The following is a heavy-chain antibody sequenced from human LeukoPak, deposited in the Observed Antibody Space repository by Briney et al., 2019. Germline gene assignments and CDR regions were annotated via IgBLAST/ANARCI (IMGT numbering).Heavy chain of an antibody. Sequence: PGGSLRLSCAASGFTFSSYAMNWVRQAPGKGLEYVSAISSNGGSTYYANSVKGRFTISRDNSKNTLYLQMGSLRAEDMAVYYCAVGVVAAVGAFDIWGQGTMVTVSS. CDR1: GFTFSSYA. CDR2: ISSNGGST. D-gene: IGHD2-15*01. CDR3: AVGVVAAVGAFDI. V-gene: IGHV3-64*01. J-gene: IGHJ3*02.